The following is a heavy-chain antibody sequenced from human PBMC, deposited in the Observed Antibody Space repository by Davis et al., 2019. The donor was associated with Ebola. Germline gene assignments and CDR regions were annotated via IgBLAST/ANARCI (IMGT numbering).Heavy chain of an antibody. CDR2: IRGSGGST. Sequence: PAGSLTLSCAASAFTFSSYAMSWVRQAPGKGLEWVAAIRGSGGSTYYADSVKGRFTISRDNSKNTLYLQMNSLRAEDTAVYYCAKVFYVGAFDIWGQATMVTVSS. CDR3: AKVFYVGAFDI. J-gene: IGHJ3*02. V-gene: IGHV3-23*01. D-gene: IGHD5/OR15-5a*01. CDR1: AFTFSSYA.